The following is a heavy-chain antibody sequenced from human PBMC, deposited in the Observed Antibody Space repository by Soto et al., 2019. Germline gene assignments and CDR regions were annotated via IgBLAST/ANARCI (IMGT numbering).Heavy chain of an antibody. CDR3: ARAGGLGAVAVDY. Sequence: PSETLSLTCAVSGYSISSSNWWGWIRQPPGKGLEWIGYIYHSGTYYNPSLKSRVTISVDRSKNQFSLKLSSVTAADTAVYYCARAGGLGAVAVDYWGQGTLVTVSS. J-gene: IGHJ4*02. CDR2: IYHSGT. V-gene: IGHV4-28*03. CDR1: GYSISSSNW. D-gene: IGHD6-19*01.